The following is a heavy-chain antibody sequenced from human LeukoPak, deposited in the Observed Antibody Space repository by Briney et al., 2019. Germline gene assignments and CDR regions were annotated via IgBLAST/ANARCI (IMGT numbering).Heavy chain of an antibody. Sequence: TGGSLRLSCAASGLTFSSYSMNWVRQAPGKGLEWVSSISSSSSYIYYADSVKGRFTISRDNAKNSLYLQMNSLRAEDTAVYYCARSPGEWEPMYYFDYWGQGTLVTVSS. CDR2: ISSSSSYI. D-gene: IGHD1-26*01. CDR1: GLTFSSYS. V-gene: IGHV3-21*01. J-gene: IGHJ4*02. CDR3: ARSPGEWEPMYYFDY.